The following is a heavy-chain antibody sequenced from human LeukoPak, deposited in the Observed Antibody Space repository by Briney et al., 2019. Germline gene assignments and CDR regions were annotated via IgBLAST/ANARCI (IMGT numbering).Heavy chain of an antibody. V-gene: IGHV5-51*01. J-gene: IGHJ3*02. CDR1: GYSFTTYW. Sequence: GESLKIPCKASGYSFTTYWIGWVRQMPGKGLEWMGIIYPGDSDTRYSPSFQGQVTISADKSINTAFLQWSSLKASDTAMYYCARRDGIIKGVDIWGQGTMVTVSS. CDR2: IYPGDSDT. CDR3: ARRDGIIKGVDI. D-gene: IGHD5-24*01.